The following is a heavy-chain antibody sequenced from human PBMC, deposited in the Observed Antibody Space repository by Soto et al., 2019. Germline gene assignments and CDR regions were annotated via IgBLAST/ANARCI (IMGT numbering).Heavy chain of an antibody. D-gene: IGHD3-3*01. V-gene: IGHV3-30-3*01. CDR2: ISYDGSNK. CDR3: ARDQDFWSGYYVYAFDI. CDR1: GFPFISYA. Sequence: GGSLRLSCAASGFPFISYAMHWVRQATGKGLEWVAVISYDGSNKYYADSVKGRFTISRDNSKNTLYLQMNSLRAEDTAVYYCARDQDFWSGYYVYAFDIWGQGTMVTVSS. J-gene: IGHJ3*02.